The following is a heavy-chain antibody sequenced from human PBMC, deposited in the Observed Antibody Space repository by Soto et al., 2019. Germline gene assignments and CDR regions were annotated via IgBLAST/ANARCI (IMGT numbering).Heavy chain of an antibody. CDR2: INHSGST. V-gene: IGHV4-34*01. CDR1: GGSFSGYY. J-gene: IGHJ4*02. CDR3: ARDKITGLFDY. D-gene: IGHD2-8*02. Sequence: PETLSLTCAVYGGSFSGYYWTLVRQPPGTGLEWIGEINHSGSTNYNPSLKSRVTISVDTSKNQFSLKLTSVTAADTAVYYFARDKITGLFDYWGQGTLVTVSS.